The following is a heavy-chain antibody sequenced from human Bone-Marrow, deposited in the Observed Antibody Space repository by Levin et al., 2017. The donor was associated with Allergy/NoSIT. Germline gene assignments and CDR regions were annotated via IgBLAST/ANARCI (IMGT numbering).Heavy chain of an antibody. V-gene: IGHV3-74*01. CDR3: ARAATPPGFPLDY. Sequence: PGGSLRLSCAASGFNFRGHWMHWVRQAAGKGLVWVSRLNSDGSSAGYVDSVKGRFTISRDNAKTTLYLQMNSLRVDDTALYYCARAATPPGFPLDYWGQGILVTVSS. CDR1: GFNFRGHW. J-gene: IGHJ4*02. D-gene: IGHD2-2*01. CDR2: LNSDGSSA.